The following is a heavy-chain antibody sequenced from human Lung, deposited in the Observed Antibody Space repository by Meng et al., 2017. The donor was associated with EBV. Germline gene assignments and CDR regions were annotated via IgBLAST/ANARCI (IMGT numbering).Heavy chain of an antibody. V-gene: IGHV4-39*06. CDR3: ARTNRIQLWNLDY. Sequence: RLQLQEWGPGLVKPSETLPLTCTVSGGSISSSSYYWGWIRQPPGKGLEWIGSIYYSGSTYYNPSLKSRVTISVDTSKNQFSLKLSSVTAADTAVYYCARTNRIQLWNLDYWGQGTLVTVSS. CDR1: GGSISSSSYY. J-gene: IGHJ4*02. CDR2: IYYSGST. D-gene: IGHD5-18*01.